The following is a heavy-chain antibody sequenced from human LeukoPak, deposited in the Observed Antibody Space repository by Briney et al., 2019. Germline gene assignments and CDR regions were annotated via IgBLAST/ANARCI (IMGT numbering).Heavy chain of an antibody. CDR1: GGSFSGYY. J-gene: IGHJ4*02. V-gene: IGHV4-34*01. D-gene: IGHD3-22*01. Sequence: SETLSLTCAVYGGSFSGYYWSWIRQPPGKGLEWIGEINHSGSTNYNPSLKSRVTISVDTSKNQFSLKLSSVTAADTAVCYCARPYYYDSSGYSDWGQGTLVTVSS. CDR3: ARPYYYDSSGYSD. CDR2: INHSGST.